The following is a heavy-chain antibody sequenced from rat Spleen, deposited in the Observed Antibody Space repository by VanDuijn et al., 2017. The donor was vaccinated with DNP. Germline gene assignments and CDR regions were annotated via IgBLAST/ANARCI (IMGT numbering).Heavy chain of an antibody. CDR3: TTESTYYFDY. V-gene: IGHV5-27*01. CDR1: GFTFSDYY. D-gene: IGHD1-1*01. J-gene: IGHJ2*01. CDR2: ITSSGGST. Sequence: EVQLVESGGGLVQPGRSMKLSCAASGFTFSDYYMAWVRQAPKKGLEWVASITSSGGSTYYPDSVKGRFTISRDNAKSTLYLQMDSLRSEDTATYYCTTESTYYFDYWGQGVLVTVSS.